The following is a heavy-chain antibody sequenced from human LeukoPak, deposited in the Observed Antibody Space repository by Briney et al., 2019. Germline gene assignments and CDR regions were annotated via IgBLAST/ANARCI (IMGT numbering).Heavy chain of an antibody. D-gene: IGHD6-13*01. CDR2: ISSSGSTI. Sequence: GGSLRLSCAASGFTFSDYYMSWIRQAPGKGLEWVSYISSSGSTIYYADSVKGRFTISRDNAKNSLYLQMNSLRAEDTAVYYCAGVPTYSRPLTWGQGTLVTVSS. J-gene: IGHJ5*02. V-gene: IGHV3-11*04. CDR3: AGVPTYSRPLT. CDR1: GFTFSDYY.